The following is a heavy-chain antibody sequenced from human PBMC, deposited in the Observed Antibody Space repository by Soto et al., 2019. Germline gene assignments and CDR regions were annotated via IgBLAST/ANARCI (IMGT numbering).Heavy chain of an antibody. CDR3: ARDRWEYDYRGYFDY. J-gene: IGHJ4*02. CDR1: GGPISSGGYY. V-gene: IGHV4-31*03. CDR2: IYYSGST. Sequence: SETLSLTCTVSGGPISSGGYYWSWIRQHPGKGLEWIGYIYYSGSTYYNPSLKSRVTISVDTSKNQFSLKLSSVTAADTAVYYCARDRWEYDYRGYFDYWGQGTLVTVSS. D-gene: IGHD4-17*01.